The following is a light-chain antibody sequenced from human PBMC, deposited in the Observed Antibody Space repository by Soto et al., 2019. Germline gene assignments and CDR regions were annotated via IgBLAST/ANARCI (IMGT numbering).Light chain of an antibody. CDR3: SSYAGSTPPYV. V-gene: IGLV2-23*01. CDR2: EDT. Sequence: QSALTQPASVSGSPGQSITISCTGTSSDVGAYNLVSWYQQHPGKAPKLMIYEDTKRPSGVSNRFSASKSGNTASLTISGLQAEDEADYYCSSYAGSTPPYVFGTGTKLTVL. CDR1: SSDVGAYNL. J-gene: IGLJ1*01.